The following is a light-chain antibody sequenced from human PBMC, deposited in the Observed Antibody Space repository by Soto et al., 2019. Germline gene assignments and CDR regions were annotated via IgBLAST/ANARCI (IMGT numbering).Light chain of an antibody. CDR1: SSDVGAYNY. J-gene: IGLJ3*02. CDR3: SSYTNSFTWV. CDR2: EVS. V-gene: IGLV2-14*01. Sequence: QSALAQPASVSGSPGQSITISCTGTSSDVGAYNYVSWYQQHPGKAPKLIIFEVSNRPSGISNRFSGSKSGQTASLSISGLQAEDEADYYCSSYTNSFTWVFGGATKLTVL.